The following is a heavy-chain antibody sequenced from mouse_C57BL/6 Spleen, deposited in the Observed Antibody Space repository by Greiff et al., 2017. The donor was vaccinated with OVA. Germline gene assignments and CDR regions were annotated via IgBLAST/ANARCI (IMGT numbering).Heavy chain of an antibody. V-gene: IGHV1-15*01. CDR2: IDPETGGT. Sequence: VQRVESGAELVRPGASVTLSCKASGYTFTDYEMHWVKQTPVHGLEWIGAIDPETGGTAYNQKFKGKAILTADKSSSTAYMELRSLTSEDSAVYYCTRREDYWGQGTTLTVSS. CDR1: GYTFTDYE. J-gene: IGHJ2*01. CDR3: TRREDY.